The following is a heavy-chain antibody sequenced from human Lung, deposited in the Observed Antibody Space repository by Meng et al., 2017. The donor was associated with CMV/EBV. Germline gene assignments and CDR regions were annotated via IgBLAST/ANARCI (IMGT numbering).Heavy chain of an antibody. V-gene: IGHV1-18*01. J-gene: IGHJ4*02. CDR1: GYPFGSYG. CDR3: ASGTPGRSYCDY. D-gene: IGHD2-15*01. Sequence: QVTLLQAGPEVKKPGASVRVSCKASGYPFGSYGICWVRQAPGQGLEWMGWFVNYVDTYPAPKFQGRVTMTTDTHTNTAFMELRSLTSDDTAVYYCASGTPGRSYCDYWGQGTLVTVSS. CDR2: FVNYVDT.